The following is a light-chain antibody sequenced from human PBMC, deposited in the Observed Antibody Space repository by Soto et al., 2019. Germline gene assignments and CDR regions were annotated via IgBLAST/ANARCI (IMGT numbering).Light chain of an antibody. CDR1: QDVSQW. J-gene: IGKJ2*01. V-gene: IGKV1-5*03. Sequence: DIHMTQSPSTLSASVGDTVTITCRASQDVSQWLAWYQERPGKPPKLLIYKASSLERGVPSRFRGRGYETEFTLTIRDLQPDDFATYYCQHYDSYPYTFGQGNRLEIK. CDR3: QHYDSYPYT. CDR2: KAS.